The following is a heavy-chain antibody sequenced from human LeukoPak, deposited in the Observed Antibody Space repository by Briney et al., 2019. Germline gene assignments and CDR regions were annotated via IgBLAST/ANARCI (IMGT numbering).Heavy chain of an antibody. CDR1: GYTFTSYG. CDR2: ISAYSGNT. V-gene: IGHV1-18*01. CDR3: ARYYDSSGYYYLDY. D-gene: IGHD3-22*01. J-gene: IGHJ4*02. Sequence: ASVKVSCKASGYTFTSYGISWVRQAPGQGLEWMGWISAYSGNTNYAQKIQGRVTMTTDTSTTTAYMELRSLRSDDTAVYYCARYYDSSGYYYLDYWGQGTLATVSS.